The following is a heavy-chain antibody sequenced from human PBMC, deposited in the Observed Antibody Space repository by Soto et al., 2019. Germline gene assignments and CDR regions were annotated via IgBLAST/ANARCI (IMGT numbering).Heavy chain of an antibody. J-gene: IGHJ4*02. V-gene: IGHV3-11*01. D-gene: IGHD6-19*01. CDR1: GFTSSDYY. CDR2: ISTSGSTI. Sequence: GGSLRLSCAASGFTSSDYYMSWIRQAPGKGLEWVSYISTSGSTIYYADSVKGRFTISRDNAKNSLYLQMNSLRAEDTAVYYCARELAVAGPFDYWGQGTLVTVSS. CDR3: ARELAVAGPFDY.